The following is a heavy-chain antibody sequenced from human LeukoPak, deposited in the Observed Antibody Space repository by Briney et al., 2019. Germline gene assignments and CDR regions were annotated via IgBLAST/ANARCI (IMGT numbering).Heavy chain of an antibody. CDR1: GYTFTSYG. Sequence: DSVKVSCKASGYTFTSYGISWVRQAPGQGLEWMGWISAYNGNTNYAQKLQGRVTMTTDTSTSTAYMELRSLGSDDTAVYYCARDWEYCSSTSCTNGNYYYYGMDVWGQGTTVTVSS. J-gene: IGHJ6*02. CDR2: ISAYNGNT. D-gene: IGHD2-2*01. CDR3: ARDWEYCSSTSCTNGNYYYYGMDV. V-gene: IGHV1-18*01.